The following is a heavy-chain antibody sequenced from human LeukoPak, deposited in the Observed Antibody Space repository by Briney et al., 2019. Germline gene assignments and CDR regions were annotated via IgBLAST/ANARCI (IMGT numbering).Heavy chain of an antibody. CDR3: ARGGWYSIN. CDR2: IYYTGTT. J-gene: IGHJ4*02. D-gene: IGHD6-19*01. Sequence: SETLSLTCTVFGGSMNINNYYWAWIRQPPGKGLEWIGSIYYTGTTYYNPSLKSRVTISVDTSKNQFSLKLTSVTAADTAVYFCARGGWYSINWGQGTLVTVSS. CDR1: GGSMNINNYY. V-gene: IGHV4-39*07.